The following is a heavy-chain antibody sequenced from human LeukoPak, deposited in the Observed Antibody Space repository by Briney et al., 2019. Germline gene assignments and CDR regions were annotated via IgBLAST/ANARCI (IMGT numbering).Heavy chain of an antibody. Sequence: PSETLSLTCTVSGVSISSGGYYWSWIRQHPGKGLEWIGYIYYSGSTYYNPSLKSRVTISVGTSKNQFSLKLSSVTAADTAVYYCARAKDISGSYYYYGMDVWGQGTTVTVSS. CDR3: ARAKDISGSYYYYGMDV. D-gene: IGHD2-15*01. CDR2: IYYSGST. CDR1: GVSISSGGYY. J-gene: IGHJ6*02. V-gene: IGHV4-31*03.